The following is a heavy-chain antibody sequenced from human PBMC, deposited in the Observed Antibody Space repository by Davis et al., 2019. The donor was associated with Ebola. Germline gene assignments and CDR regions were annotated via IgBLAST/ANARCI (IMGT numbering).Heavy chain of an antibody. D-gene: IGHD2-15*01. CDR1: GGSFSGYY. J-gene: IGHJ4*01. Sequence: MPGGSLRLSCAVYGGSFSGYYWSWIRQPPGKGLEWIGEINHSGSTNYNPSLKSRVTISVDTSKNQFSLKLSSVTAADTAVYYCARSVSGGRASDYWGHGTLVTVSS. CDR2: INHSGST. V-gene: IGHV4-34*01. CDR3: ARSVSGGRASDY.